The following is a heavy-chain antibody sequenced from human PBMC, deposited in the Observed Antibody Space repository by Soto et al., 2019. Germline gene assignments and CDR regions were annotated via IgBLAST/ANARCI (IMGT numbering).Heavy chain of an antibody. J-gene: IGHJ4*02. D-gene: IGHD3-16*01. CDR2: LHYDGYA. CDR3: ARSGHTFVGVV. CDR1: GGSFSGYL. V-gene: IGHV4-59*01. Sequence: SETLSLTCAVYGGSFSGYLWSWIRQTPGKGLEHIGYLHYDGYANYNPSLKSRVTISMDTSKNQFSLKLRSVTAADTGIYYCARSGHTFVGVVWGQGILVTVSS.